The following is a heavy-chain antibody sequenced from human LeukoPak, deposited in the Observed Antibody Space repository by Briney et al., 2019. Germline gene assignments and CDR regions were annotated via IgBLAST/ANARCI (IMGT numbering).Heavy chain of an antibody. D-gene: IGHD2-15*01. J-gene: IGHJ4*02. CDR3: ARGPLGYCSGSTCSNFDY. CDR1: GFTFSSCA. CDR2: ISYDGNNK. V-gene: IGHV3-30-3*01. Sequence: GGSLRLSCAASGFTFSSCAMHWVRQAPGKGLEWVAVISYDGNNKYYADSVKGRFTISRDNSKNTLYLQMNSLRAEDTAVYSCARGPLGYCSGSTCSNFDYWGQGTLVTVSS.